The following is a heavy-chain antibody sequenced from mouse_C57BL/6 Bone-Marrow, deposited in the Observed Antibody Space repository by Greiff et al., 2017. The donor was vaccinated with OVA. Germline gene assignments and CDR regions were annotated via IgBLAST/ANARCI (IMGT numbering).Heavy chain of an antibody. D-gene: IGHD1-1*01. Sequence: VQLQQPGAELVKPGASVKMSCKASGYTFTSYWITWVKQRPGQGLEWIGDIYPGSGSTNYNDKFKSKATLTVDTSSSTAYMQLSSLTSEASAVYYCAGKDYGSSYCYAMDYWGQGTSVTVSS. V-gene: IGHV1-55*01. J-gene: IGHJ4*01. CDR2: IYPGSGST. CDR3: AGKDYGSSYCYAMDY. CDR1: GYTFTSYW.